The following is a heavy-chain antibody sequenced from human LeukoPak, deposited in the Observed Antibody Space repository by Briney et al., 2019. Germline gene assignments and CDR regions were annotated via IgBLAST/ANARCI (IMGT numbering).Heavy chain of an antibody. CDR2: MNPNSGNT. J-gene: IGHJ3*02. CDR1: GYTFTSYD. V-gene: IGHV1-8*03. D-gene: IGHD6-6*01. Sequence: ASVKVSCKASGYTFTSYDINWVGQATGQGLEWMGWMNPNSGNTGYAQKFQGRVTITRNTSISTAYMKLSSLRSEDTAVYYCARGGAHSSSSGIAFDIWGQGTMVTVSS. CDR3: ARGGAHSSSSGIAFDI.